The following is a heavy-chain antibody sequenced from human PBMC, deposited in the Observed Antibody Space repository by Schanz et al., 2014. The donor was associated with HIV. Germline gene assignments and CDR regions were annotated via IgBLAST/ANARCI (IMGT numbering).Heavy chain of an antibody. CDR3: ARGDRDDFWSGAAI. CDR2: INPNSGGT. Sequence: QVQLVQSGAEVKKPGASVKVSCKASGGAFSSYAISWVRQAPGQGLEWMGWINPNSGGTNYAQKFQGRVTMTRDTSISTAYMELSRLRSDDTAVYYCARGDRDDFWSGAAIWGQGTLVTVSS. V-gene: IGHV1-2*02. D-gene: IGHD3-3*01. CDR1: GGAFSSYA. J-gene: IGHJ4*02.